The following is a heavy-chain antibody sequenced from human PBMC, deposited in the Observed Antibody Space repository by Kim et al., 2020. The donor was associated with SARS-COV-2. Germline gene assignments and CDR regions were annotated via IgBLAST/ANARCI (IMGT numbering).Heavy chain of an antibody. CDR2: ISYDGSNK. CDR3: ATEYSSGWPHAYTDY. D-gene: IGHD6-19*01. J-gene: IGHJ4*01. CDR1: GFTFSSYA. V-gene: IGHV3-30*04. Sequence: GGSLRLSCAASGFTFSSYAMHWVRQAPGKGLEWVAVISYDGSNKYYADSVKGRFTISRDNSKNTLYLQMNSLRAEDTAVYYCATEYSSGWPHAYTDYWG.